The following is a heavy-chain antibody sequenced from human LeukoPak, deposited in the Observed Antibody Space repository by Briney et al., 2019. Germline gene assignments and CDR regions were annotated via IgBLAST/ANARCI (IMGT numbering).Heavy chain of an antibody. D-gene: IGHD3-22*01. CDR2: INHSGST. J-gene: IGHJ6*03. Sequence: SETLSLTCAVYGGSFSGYYWSWIRQPPGKGLEWIGEINHSGSTNYNPSLKSRLTISIDTSKNQFSLKLSSVTAADTAVYYCAREVDYYDSSGYPPYYYYYMDVWGKGTTVTVSS. V-gene: IGHV4-34*01. CDR1: GGSFSGYY. CDR3: AREVDYYDSSGYPPYYYYYMDV.